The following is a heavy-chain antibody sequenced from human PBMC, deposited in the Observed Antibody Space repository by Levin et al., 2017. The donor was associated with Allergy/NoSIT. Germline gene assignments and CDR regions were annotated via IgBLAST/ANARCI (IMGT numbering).Heavy chain of an antibody. Sequence: GGSLRLSCAASGFTFSSYWMQWVRQAPGKGLVWVSRINSDGSNKNYADSVKGRFTISRDNAKNTLYLQMNSLRAEDTAVYYCARALIVGATSGGDYWGQGILVTVSS. V-gene: IGHV3-74*01. CDR2: INSDGSNK. J-gene: IGHJ4*02. D-gene: IGHD1-26*01. CDR3: ARALIVGATSGGDY. CDR1: GFTFSSYW.